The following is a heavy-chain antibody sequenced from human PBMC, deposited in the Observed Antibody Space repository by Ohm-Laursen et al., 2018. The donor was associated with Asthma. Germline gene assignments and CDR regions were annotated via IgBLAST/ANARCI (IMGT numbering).Heavy chain of an antibody. CDR1: GFSFDNYA. CDR3: AKSVFRELFRNWFDP. D-gene: IGHD3-10*02. V-gene: IGHV3-9*01. J-gene: IGHJ5*02. CDR2: ISWNSGSI. Sequence: SSLRLSCAASGFSFDNYAMHWVRQAPGKGLEWVSGISWNSGSIGYADSVKGRFTISRDNAKNSLYLQMNSLRADDTASYYCAKSVFRELFRNWFDPWGQGTLVTVSS.